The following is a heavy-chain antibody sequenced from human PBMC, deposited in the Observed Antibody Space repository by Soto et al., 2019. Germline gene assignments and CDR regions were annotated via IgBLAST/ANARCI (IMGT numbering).Heavy chain of an antibody. CDR1: GFTFSSYA. D-gene: IGHD6-6*01. V-gene: IGHV3-23*01. CDR3: ANMAALYSSSSSGYIDY. J-gene: IGHJ4*02. CDR2: ISGSGGST. Sequence: GGSLRLSCAASGFTFSSYAMSWVRQAPGKGLEWVSAISGSGGSTYYADSVKGRFTISRDNSKNTLYLQMNSLRAEDTAVYYCANMAALYSSSSSGYIDYWGQGTLVTVSS.